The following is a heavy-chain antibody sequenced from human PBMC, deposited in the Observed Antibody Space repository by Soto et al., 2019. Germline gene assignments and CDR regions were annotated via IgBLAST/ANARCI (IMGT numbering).Heavy chain of an antibody. V-gene: IGHV3-33*06. D-gene: IGHD3-10*01. J-gene: IGHJ4*02. CDR3: ANAPKGRAKTYYYGSGSYGSLLFDY. CDR2: IWYDGSNK. Sequence: GGSLRLSCAASGFTFSSYGMHWVRQAPGKGLKWVTVIWYDGSNKYYADTVKGRFNISRDNSKNTNYLKMNSLRAEDTAVYYCANAPKGRAKTYYYGSGSYGSLLFDYWGKGTLVTFSS. CDR1: GFTFSSYG.